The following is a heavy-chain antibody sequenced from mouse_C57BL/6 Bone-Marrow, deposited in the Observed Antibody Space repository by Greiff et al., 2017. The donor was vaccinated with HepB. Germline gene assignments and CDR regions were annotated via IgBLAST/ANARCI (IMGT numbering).Heavy chain of an antibody. Sequence: QVQLQQPGAELVKPGASVKMSCKASGYTFTSYWITWVKQRPGQGLEWIGDIYPGSGSTNYNEKFKSKATLTVDTSSSTAYMQLSSLTSEDSAVYYCARDDYGLFYYAMDYWGQGTSVTVSS. V-gene: IGHV1-55*01. J-gene: IGHJ4*01. CDR1: GYTFTSYW. CDR2: IYPGSGST. D-gene: IGHD2-4*01. CDR3: ARDDYGLFYYAMDY.